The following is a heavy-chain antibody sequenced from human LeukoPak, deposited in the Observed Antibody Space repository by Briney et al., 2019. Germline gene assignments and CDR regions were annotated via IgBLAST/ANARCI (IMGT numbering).Heavy chain of an antibody. V-gene: IGHV3-21*01. Sequence: AGGSLRLTCAASGSTFSSYSMNWVRQAPGKGLEWVSSISSSDHIAYADSVKGRFTISRDNAKNALYLQVNSLRAEDTAVYYCARGVVPAAFDYWGQGTLVTVSS. CDR1: GSTFSSYS. D-gene: IGHD2-2*01. CDR2: ISSSDHI. J-gene: IGHJ4*02. CDR3: ARGVVPAAFDY.